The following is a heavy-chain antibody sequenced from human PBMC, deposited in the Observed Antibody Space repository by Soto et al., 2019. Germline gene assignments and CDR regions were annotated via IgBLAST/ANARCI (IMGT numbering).Heavy chain of an antibody. CDR2: ISYDESDI. D-gene: IGHD5-12*01. Sequence: GGSLRLSCAASGFTFSSYGMHWVRQAPGKGLEWVAVISYDESDIYYSDSLKGRFTISRDNSKNTLYLQMSSLRPEDTAVYFCVKEWTPRRAFDSWGQGTLVTVAS. J-gene: IGHJ4*02. CDR1: GFTFSSYG. CDR3: VKEWTPRRAFDS. V-gene: IGHV3-30*18.